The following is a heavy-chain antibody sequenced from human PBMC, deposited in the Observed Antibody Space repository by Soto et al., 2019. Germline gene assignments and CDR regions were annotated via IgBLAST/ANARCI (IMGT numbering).Heavy chain of an antibody. CDR2: IYYSGST. J-gene: IGHJ4*02. CDR1: GGSISSGGYY. D-gene: IGHD3-10*01. V-gene: IGHV4-31*03. CDR3: ARDASYDGSGSYYPLDY. Sequence: QVQLQESGPGLVKPSQTQSLTCTVSGGSISSGGYYRSWILQHPGKGLEWIGYIYYSGSTYYNPSLKSRVTIPVDTSQNQCSLKLSSVPAADPAVYYCARDASYDGSGSYYPLDYWGQGTLVTVSS.